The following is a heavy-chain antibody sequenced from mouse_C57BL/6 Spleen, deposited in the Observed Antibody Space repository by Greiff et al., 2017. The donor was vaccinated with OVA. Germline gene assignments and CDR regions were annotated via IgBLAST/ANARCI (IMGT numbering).Heavy chain of an antibody. D-gene: IGHD1-1*01. CDR1: GFTFSSYA. J-gene: IGHJ1*03. CDR2: ISDGGSYT. V-gene: IGHV5-4*01. CDR3: ARDRHCCGSSHWYFDV. Sequence: EVQRVESGGGLVKPGGSLKLSCAASGFTFSSYAMSWVRQTPEKRLAWVATISDGGSYTYYPDNVKGRFTISRDNAKNNLYLQMSHLKSEDTAMYYCARDRHCCGSSHWYFDVWGTGTTVTVSS.